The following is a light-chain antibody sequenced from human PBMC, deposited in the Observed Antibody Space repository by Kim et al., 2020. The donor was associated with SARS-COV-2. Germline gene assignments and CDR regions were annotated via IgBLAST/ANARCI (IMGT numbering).Light chain of an antibody. V-gene: IGLV3-19*01. J-gene: IGLJ2*01. CDR2: GKN. CDR3: SSRDSNDKVV. CDR1: SLRSYY. Sequence: SSELTQDPAVSVALGQTVRITCQGDSLRSYYATWYQQKPGQAPILVIYGKNNRPSGIPDRFSGSSSGNTASLTITGTQAGDEADYYCSSRDSNDKVVFGG.